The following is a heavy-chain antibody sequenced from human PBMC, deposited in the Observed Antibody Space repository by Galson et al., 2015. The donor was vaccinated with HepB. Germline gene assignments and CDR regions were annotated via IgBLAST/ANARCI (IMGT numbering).Heavy chain of an antibody. CDR1: GFTFSSYA. CDR2: ISYDGSNK. D-gene: IGHD5-18*01. J-gene: IGHJ3*02. Sequence: SLRLSCAASGFTFSSYAMHWVRQAPGKGLEWVAVISYDGSNKYYADSVKGRFTISRDNSKNTLYLQMNSLRAEDTAVYYCARGYLRGYSYGSEAFDIWGQGTMVTVSS. V-gene: IGHV3-30*04. CDR3: ARGYLRGYSYGSEAFDI.